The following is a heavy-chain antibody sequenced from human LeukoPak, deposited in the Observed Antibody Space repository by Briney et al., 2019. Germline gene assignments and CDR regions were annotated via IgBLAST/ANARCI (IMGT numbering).Heavy chain of an antibody. CDR3: ARGGGLEFDY. CDR1: GGSFSGYY. J-gene: IGHJ4*02. V-gene: IGHV4-34*01. Sequence: SETLSLTCAVYGGSFSGYYWSWIRQPPGKGLEWIGEINHSGSTNYNPSHKSRVTISVDTSKNQFSLKLSSVTAADTAVYYCARGGGLEFDYWGQGTLVTVSS. D-gene: IGHD3-16*01. CDR2: INHSGST.